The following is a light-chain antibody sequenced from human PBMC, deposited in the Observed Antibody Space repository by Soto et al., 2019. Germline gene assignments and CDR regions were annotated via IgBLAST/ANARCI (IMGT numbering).Light chain of an antibody. V-gene: IGKV1-13*02. Sequence: AIQLTQSLSSLSASVGAGVTITCRASQGITSALAWYQQKPGKAPNVLIYDASSLESGVPSRLSGSGSGTDFTLTISSLQPDDFATYYCQQYNTYSTFGQGTRLEIK. CDR1: QGITSA. CDR2: DAS. J-gene: IGKJ5*01. CDR3: QQYNTYST.